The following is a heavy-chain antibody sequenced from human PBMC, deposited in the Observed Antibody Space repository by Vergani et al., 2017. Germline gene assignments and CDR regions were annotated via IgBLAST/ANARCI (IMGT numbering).Heavy chain of an antibody. Sequence: QVQLVQSGADVKKPGASVKVSCKASGYTFTDYYMHWVRQAPGQGLEFMGWINTNSGNPTYAPGFTGRFVFSLDTSVSTAYLRISGLKAEDSAVYYCARGRQWRLTEYLYGMDVWGQGTTVTVSS. CDR3: ARGRQWRLTEYLYGMDV. CDR1: GYTFTDYY. V-gene: IGHV7-4-1*02. D-gene: IGHD6-19*01. CDR2: INTNSGNP. J-gene: IGHJ6*02.